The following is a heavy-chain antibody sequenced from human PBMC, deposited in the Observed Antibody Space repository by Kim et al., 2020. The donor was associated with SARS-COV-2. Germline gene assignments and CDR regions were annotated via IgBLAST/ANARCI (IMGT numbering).Heavy chain of an antibody. D-gene: IGHD4-17*01. CDR1: GFTFDSYW. Sequence: GGSLRLSCAASGFTFDSYWMNWILQAPGKGLEWVANIKQGGSEKHYVDSVKGRFTISRDSAKNSLYLQMNSLRAEDTAVYYCARTSQGSDYGLRWFDAWGQGTLVTVSS. V-gene: IGHV3-7*03. J-gene: IGHJ5*02. CDR2: IKQGGSEK. CDR3: ARTSQGSDYGLRWFDA.